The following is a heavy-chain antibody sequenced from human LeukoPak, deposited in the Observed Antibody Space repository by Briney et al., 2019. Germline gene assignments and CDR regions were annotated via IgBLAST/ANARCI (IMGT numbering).Heavy chain of an antibody. CDR3: AKNYGSGSQYYFDY. CDR1: GYTFTGYY. Sequence: ASVKVSCKASGYTFTGYYMHWVRLAPGQGLEWMGRINPNSGGTNYAQKFQGRVTMTRDTSISTAYMELSRLRSDDTAVYYCAKNYGSGSQYYFDYWGQGTLVTVSS. J-gene: IGHJ4*02. V-gene: IGHV1-2*06. CDR2: INPNSGGT. D-gene: IGHD3-10*01.